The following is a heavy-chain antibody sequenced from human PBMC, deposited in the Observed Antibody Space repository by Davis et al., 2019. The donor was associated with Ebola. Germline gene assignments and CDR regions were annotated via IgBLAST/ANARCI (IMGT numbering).Heavy chain of an antibody. J-gene: IGHJ4*02. V-gene: IGHV4-59*01. CDR3: ARVRSSWYQEFDY. D-gene: IGHD6-13*01. CDR2: IYYSGST. Sequence: SETLSLTCTVPGGSISSYYWSWIRQPPGKGLEWIGYIYYSGSTNYNPSLKSRVTISVDTSKNQFSLKLSSVTAADTAVYYCARVRSSWYQEFDYWGQGTLVTVSS. CDR1: GGSISSYY.